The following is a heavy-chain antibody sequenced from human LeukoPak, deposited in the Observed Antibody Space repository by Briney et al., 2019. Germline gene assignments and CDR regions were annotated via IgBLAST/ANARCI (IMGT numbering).Heavy chain of an antibody. CDR1: GFTFSSYG. J-gene: IGHJ4*02. D-gene: IGHD4-17*01. Sequence: PGGSLRLSCAASGFTFSSYGMHWVRQAPGEGLEWVAVISYDGDNKYFADSVKGRFAISRDNAKNTLYLQMNSLRAEDTAVYYCSRARGDYRYFDYWGQGTLVTVSS. CDR2: ISYDGDNK. CDR3: SRARGDYRYFDY. V-gene: IGHV3-30*03.